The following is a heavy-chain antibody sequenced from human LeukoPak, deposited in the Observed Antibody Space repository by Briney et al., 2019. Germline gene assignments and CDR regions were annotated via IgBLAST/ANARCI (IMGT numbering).Heavy chain of an antibody. V-gene: IGHV4-38-2*02. D-gene: IGHD6-13*01. J-gene: IGHJ5*02. CDR3: ARAHGIAAAGALYNWFDP. Sequence: SETLSLTCTVSGYSISSDYYWGWIRQPPGKGLEWIGSIYHSGSTYYNPSLKSRVTILVDTSKNQFSLKVSSVTAADTAVYYCARAHGIAAAGALYNWFDPWGQGTLVTVSS. CDR2: IYHSGST. CDR1: GYSISSDYY.